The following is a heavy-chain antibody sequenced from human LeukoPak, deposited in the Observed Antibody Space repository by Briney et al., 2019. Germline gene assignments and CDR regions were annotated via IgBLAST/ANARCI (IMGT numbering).Heavy chain of an antibody. D-gene: IGHD2-15*01. CDR2: IKSKTDGWTT. Sequence: GGSLRLSCAASGFTFSNAWMSWVRQAPGKGLEWVGRIKSKTDGWTTDYAAPVKGRFTISRDNSKNTLYLQMNSLKTEDTAVYYCTTDPYEYSVVADYWGQGTPVTVSS. CDR3: TTDPYEYSVVADY. J-gene: IGHJ4*02. CDR1: GFTFSNAW. V-gene: IGHV3-15*01.